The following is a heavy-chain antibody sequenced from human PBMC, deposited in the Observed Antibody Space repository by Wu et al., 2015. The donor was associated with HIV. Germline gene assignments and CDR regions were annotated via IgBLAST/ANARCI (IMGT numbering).Heavy chain of an antibody. Sequence: QVQLVQSGAEVKKPGASVKVSCKASGYTFTGYYMHWVRQAPGQGLEWMGWINPNSGGTNYAQKFQGRVTMTRDTSTSTIYMELKSLSHDDTALYYCATRIGGTMEAFNMWGQGTLVTVSS. CDR3: ATRIGGTMEAFNM. CDR1: GYTFTGYY. CDR2: INPNSGGT. J-gene: IGHJ3*02. D-gene: IGHD1-26*01. V-gene: IGHV1-2*02.